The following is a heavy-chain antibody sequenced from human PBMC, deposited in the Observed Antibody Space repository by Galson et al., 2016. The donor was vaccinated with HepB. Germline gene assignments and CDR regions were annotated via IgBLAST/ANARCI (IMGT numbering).Heavy chain of an antibody. D-gene: IGHD6-6*01. V-gene: IGHV4-59*01. J-gene: IGHJ3*02. Sequence: GRTIYNPSLESRVTISQDTSKKQLSLRLRSVTAADTAVYFCARVAGQVVSSQIRFAFDIWGQGTMVAVSS. CDR2: GRT. CDR3: ARVAGQVVSSQIRFAFDI.